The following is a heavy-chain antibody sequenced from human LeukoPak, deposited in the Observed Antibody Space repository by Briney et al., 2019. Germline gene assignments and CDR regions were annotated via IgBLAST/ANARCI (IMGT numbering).Heavy chain of an antibody. D-gene: IGHD2-2*01. V-gene: IGHV3-11*01. CDR1: GFTFSDYY. J-gene: IGHJ4*02. CDR2: ISSSGSTI. Sequence: GGSLRLSCAASGFTFSDYYMSWIRQAPGKGLEWVSYISSSGSTIYYADSVKGRFTISRDNAKNSLYLQMNSLRAEDTAVYYCAKTGLEFVRVTASRGGYYFDYWGQGTLVTVSS. CDR3: AKTGLEFVRVTASRGGYYFDY.